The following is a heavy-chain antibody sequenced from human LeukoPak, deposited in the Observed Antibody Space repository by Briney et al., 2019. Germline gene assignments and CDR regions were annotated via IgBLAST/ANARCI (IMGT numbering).Heavy chain of an antibody. CDR2: ISGSGGST. D-gene: IGHD6-19*01. Sequence: GGSLRLSCAASGFTFSSYAMSWVRQAPGKGLEWFSAISGSGGSTYYADSVKGRFTISRDNSKNTLYLQMNSLRAEDTAVYYCAKAGNGWYSYFDYWGQGTLVTVSS. V-gene: IGHV3-23*01. CDR3: AKAGNGWYSYFDY. J-gene: IGHJ4*02. CDR1: GFTFSSYA.